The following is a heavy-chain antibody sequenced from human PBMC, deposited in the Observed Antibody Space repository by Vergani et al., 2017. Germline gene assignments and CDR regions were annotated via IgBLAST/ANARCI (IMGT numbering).Heavy chain of an antibody. V-gene: IGHV1-46*01. J-gene: IGHJ5*02. CDR1: GYTFTSYY. Sequence: QVQLVQSGAEVKKPGASVKVSCKASGYTFTSYYMHWVRQAPGQGLEWMGIINPSGGSTSYAQKFQGRVTMTRDTSTSTVYMELSSLRSEDTAVYYCARDSRYCSSTSCYFGRDWFDPWGQGTLFTVSS. D-gene: IGHD2-2*01. CDR3: ARDSRYCSSTSCYFGRDWFDP. CDR2: INPSGGST.